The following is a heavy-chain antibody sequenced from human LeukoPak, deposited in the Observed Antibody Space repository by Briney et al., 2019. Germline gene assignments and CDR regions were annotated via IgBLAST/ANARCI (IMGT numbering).Heavy chain of an antibody. CDR2: IYYSGST. D-gene: IGHD5-24*01. Sequence: SETLSLTCTVSGYSISGGYYWGWIRQPPGKGLEWIGYIYYSGSTNYNPSLKSRVTISVDTSKNQFSLKLRSVTAADTAVYYCAREDAEQMDNSFDIWGQGTMVTVSS. CDR3: AREDAEQMDNSFDI. J-gene: IGHJ3*02. CDR1: GYSISGGYY. V-gene: IGHV4-61*08.